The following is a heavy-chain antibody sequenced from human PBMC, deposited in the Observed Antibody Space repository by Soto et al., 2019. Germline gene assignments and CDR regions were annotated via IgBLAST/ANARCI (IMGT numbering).Heavy chain of an antibody. CDR3: AREVVPAAMQAASYYYGMDV. CDR1: GYTFTSNG. CDR2: ISAYNGNT. J-gene: IGHJ6*02. Sequence: QVQLVQSGAEVKKPGASVKVSCKASGYTFTSNGISWVRQAPGQGLEWMGWISAYNGNTNYAQKLQGRVTMTTDTSTSTAYMELRSLRSDDTAVYYCAREVVPAAMQAASYYYGMDVWGQGTTVTVSS. D-gene: IGHD2-2*01. V-gene: IGHV1-18*01.